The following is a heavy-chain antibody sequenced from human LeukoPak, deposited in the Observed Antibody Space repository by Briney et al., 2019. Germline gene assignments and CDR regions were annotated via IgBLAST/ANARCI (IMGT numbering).Heavy chain of an antibody. CDR1: GFSFSDSY. V-gene: IGHV3-11*01. CDR2: IKSSDTST. CDR3: ARRGNMSSHAFDI. D-gene: IGHD2/OR15-2a*01. J-gene: IGHJ3*02. Sequence: PGGSLRLSCAASGFSFSDSYMSWIHQAPGQGLEWLSYIKSSDTSTFYADSVKGRFTVSRDNAKNSLYLQMNSLRAEDTAVYYCARRGNMSSHAFDIWGQGTVVTVSS.